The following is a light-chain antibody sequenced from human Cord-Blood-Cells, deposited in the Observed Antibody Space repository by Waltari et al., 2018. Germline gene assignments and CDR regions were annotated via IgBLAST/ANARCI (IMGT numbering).Light chain of an antibody. J-gene: IGLJ3*02. V-gene: IGLV2-8*01. CDR3: SSYAGSNNLV. CDR2: EVS. CDR1: SSAVGGYNY. Sequence: QSALTQPPSASGSPGQSVTISCTGTSSAVGGYNYVSWYQQHPGKAPKLMIYEVSKRPSAVPDRFSDSKSGNTASLTVSGLQAEDEADYYCSSYAGSNNLVFGGGTKLTVL.